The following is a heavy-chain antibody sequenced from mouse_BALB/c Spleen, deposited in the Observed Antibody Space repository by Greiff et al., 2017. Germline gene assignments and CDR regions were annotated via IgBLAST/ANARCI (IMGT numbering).Heavy chain of an antibody. CDR2: IRLKSNNYAT. Sequence: EVQLVESGGGLVQPGGSMKLSCVASGFTFSNYWMNWVRQSPEKGLEWVAEIRLKSNNYATHYAESVKGRFTISRDDSKSSVYLQMNNLRAEDTGIYYCTRATATLVSHAMDYWGQGTSVTVSS. D-gene: IGHD1-2*01. J-gene: IGHJ4*01. CDR3: TRATATLVSHAMDY. V-gene: IGHV6-6*02. CDR1: GFTFSNYW.